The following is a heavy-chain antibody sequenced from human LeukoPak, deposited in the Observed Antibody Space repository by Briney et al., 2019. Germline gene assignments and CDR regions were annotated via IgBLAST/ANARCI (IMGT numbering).Heavy chain of an antibody. J-gene: IGHJ5*02. V-gene: IGHV4-39*01. D-gene: IGHD4-17*01. Sequence: PSETLSLTCTVSGGSISSSSYYWGWIRQPPGKGLEWIGSIYYSGSTYYNPSLKSRVTISVDTSKNQFSLKLSSVTAADTAVYYCASIGDYLYNRFDPWGQGTLVTVSS. CDR2: IYYSGST. CDR3: ASIGDYLYNRFDP. CDR1: GGSISSSSYY.